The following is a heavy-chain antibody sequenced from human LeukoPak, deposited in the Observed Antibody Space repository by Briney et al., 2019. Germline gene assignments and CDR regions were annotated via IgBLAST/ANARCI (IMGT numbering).Heavy chain of an antibody. CDR1: GYTFTDNY. V-gene: IGHV1-2*02. CDR3: ARDAFGGDSFET. CDR2: IYAKTGAT. Sequence: VASVKVSCKASGYTFTDNYIHWVRQAPGQGLEWLGWIYAKTGATKNAQKFQGRVTMARDTSINTAYMDLYSLNSDDTAVYYCARDAFGGDSFETWGQGTMVTVSS. J-gene: IGHJ3*02. D-gene: IGHD3-10*01.